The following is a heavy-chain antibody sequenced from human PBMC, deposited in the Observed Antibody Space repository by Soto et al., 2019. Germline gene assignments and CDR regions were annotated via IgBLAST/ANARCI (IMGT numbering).Heavy chain of an antibody. CDR1: GFTFSSYA. CDR2: ISGSGGST. J-gene: IGHJ4*02. CDR3: AKDQGHLPAAMVEDILFDY. V-gene: IGHV3-23*01. D-gene: IGHD2-2*01. Sequence: HPGGSLRLSCAASGFTFSSYAMSWVRQAPGKGLEWVSAISGSGGSTYYADSVKGQFTISRDNSKNTLYLQMNSLRAEDTAVYYCAKDQGHLPAAMVEDILFDYWGQGTLVTVSS.